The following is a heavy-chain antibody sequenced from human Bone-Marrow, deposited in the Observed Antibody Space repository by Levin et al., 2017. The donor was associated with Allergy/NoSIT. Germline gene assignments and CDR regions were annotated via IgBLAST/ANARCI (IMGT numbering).Heavy chain of an antibody. CDR3: ATAKGEFASLDCFDI. V-gene: IGHV3-9*01. D-gene: IGHD3-16*01. CDR2: ITWNSGRI. CDR1: GFTFDDYA. Sequence: PTGGSLRLSCAASGFTFDDYAMHWVRQAPGKGLEWLSGITWNSGRIDYADSVKGRFTISRDNARNSLYLQVDSLRSEDTALYYCATAKGEFASLDCFDIWGQGTVVTVSS. J-gene: IGHJ3*02.